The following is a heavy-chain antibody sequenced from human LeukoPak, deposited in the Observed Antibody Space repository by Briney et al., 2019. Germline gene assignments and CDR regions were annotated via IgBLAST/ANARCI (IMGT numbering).Heavy chain of an antibody. J-gene: IGHJ5*02. V-gene: IGHV1-18*01. D-gene: IGHD2-21*02. CDR3: AREVGSGDLLNNWFDP. Sequence: ASVKVSCKASGYTFTSYGISWVRQAPGQGLEWMGWISAHNGNTNYAQKLQGRVTMTTDTSTSTAYMELRSLKSDDTAVYYCAREVGSGDLLNNWFDPWGQGTLVTVSS. CDR1: GYTFTSYG. CDR2: ISAHNGNT.